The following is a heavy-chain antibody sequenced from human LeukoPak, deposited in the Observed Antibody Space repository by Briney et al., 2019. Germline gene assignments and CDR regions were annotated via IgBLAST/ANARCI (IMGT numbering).Heavy chain of an antibody. D-gene: IGHD3-22*01. Sequence: SETLSLTCTVSGYSISSSYYWGWIRQPPGKGLEWIGSIYHSGSTYYNPSLKSRVTISVDTSKSQFSLKLSSVTAADTAVYYCARATRGRVYYDSSGYYDYWGQGTLVTVSS. CDR2: IYHSGST. J-gene: IGHJ4*02. CDR3: ARATRGRVYYDSSGYYDY. V-gene: IGHV4-38-2*02. CDR1: GYSISSSYY.